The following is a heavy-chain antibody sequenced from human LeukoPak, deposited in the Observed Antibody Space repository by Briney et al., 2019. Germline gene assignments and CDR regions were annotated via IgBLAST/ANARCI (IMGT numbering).Heavy chain of an antibody. CDR1: GFTFSSYA. CDR3: ARDHPHYYYYGMDV. J-gene: IGHJ6*02. CDR2: ISGSGTSA. V-gene: IGHV3-23*01. Sequence: GGSLRLSCAASGFTFSSYAMTWVRQAPGEGLQWVSGISGSGTSAYYADSVKGRFTISRDNSKNTLYLQMNSLRAEDTAVYYCARDHPHYYYYGMDVWGQGTTVTVSS.